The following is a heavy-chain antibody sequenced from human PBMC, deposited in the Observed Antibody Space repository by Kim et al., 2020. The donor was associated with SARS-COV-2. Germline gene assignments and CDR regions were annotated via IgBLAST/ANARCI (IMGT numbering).Heavy chain of an antibody. Sequence: GGSLRLSCAASGFTFSSYAMSWVRQAPGKGLEWVSAISGSGGSTYYADSVKGRFTISRDNSKNTLYLQMNSLRAEDTAVYYCAKSEVVAAKPWYYYYGMDVWGQGTTVTVSS. D-gene: IGHD2-15*01. J-gene: IGHJ6*02. CDR3: AKSEVVAAKPWYYYYGMDV. V-gene: IGHV3-23*01. CDR1: GFTFSSYA. CDR2: ISGSGGST.